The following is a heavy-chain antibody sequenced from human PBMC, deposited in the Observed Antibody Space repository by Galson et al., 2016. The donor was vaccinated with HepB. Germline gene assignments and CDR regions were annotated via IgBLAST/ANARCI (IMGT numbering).Heavy chain of an antibody. CDR2: IYYSGSV. D-gene: IGHD4-17*01. J-gene: IGHJ6*03. CDR3: ARGDNPDYGDYASAYYYMDV. Sequence: ETLSLPCTVSGGSISSSSYYWGWIRQPPGKGLEWIGNIYYSGSVHYNPSLKSRVSISVDTSKNQISLKLTSVTAADTAVYYCARGDNPDYGDYASAYYYMDVWGKGTTVTVSS. V-gene: IGHV4-39*01. CDR1: GGSISSSSYY.